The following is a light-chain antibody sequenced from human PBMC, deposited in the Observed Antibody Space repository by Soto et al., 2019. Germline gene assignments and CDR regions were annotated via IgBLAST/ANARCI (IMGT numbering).Light chain of an antibody. Sequence: QSLLPQPSSLSGAPGQRVSISGTGSSANIVAGYDVHWYQQLPGTAPKLLIYGNSNRPSGVPDRFSGSKSGTSASLAITGLQAEDEADYYCQSYDSSLSGYVFGTGTKVTVL. CDR2: GNS. J-gene: IGLJ1*01. CDR3: QSYDSSLSGYV. CDR1: SANIVAGYD. V-gene: IGLV1-40*01.